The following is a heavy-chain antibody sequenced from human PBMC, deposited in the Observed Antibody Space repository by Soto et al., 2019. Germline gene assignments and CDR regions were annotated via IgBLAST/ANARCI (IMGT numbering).Heavy chain of an antibody. CDR2: IWYDGNRK. J-gene: IGHJ4*02. CDR3: AKENTPPYFDS. CDR1: GFNLNDFG. D-gene: IGHD2-2*02. Sequence: QVQLVESEGGVVQPGGSLTLSCAVSGFNLNDFGIHWVRQAPGKGLEWVAVIWYDGNRKNYVDSVKGRFTISRDSSKNTVYLQMNNLRVEDTAVYYCAKENTPPYFDSWGQGALVTVSS. V-gene: IGHV3-33*06.